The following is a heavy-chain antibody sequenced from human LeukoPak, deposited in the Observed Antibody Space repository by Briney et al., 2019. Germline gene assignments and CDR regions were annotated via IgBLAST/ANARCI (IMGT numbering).Heavy chain of an antibody. D-gene: IGHD6-19*01. V-gene: IGHV4-59*08. CDR1: GGSISRYY. J-gene: IGHJ5*02. CDR3: GRLDGSSGWGFDL. CDR2: IYYSGST. Sequence: SETLSLTCTVSGGSISRYYRSWIRQPPGKGLEWIGYIYYSGSTNYNPSLKSRVTISVDTSKNHFSLKLSSVTAADTAVYYCGRLDGSSGWGFDLWGQGTLVSVSS.